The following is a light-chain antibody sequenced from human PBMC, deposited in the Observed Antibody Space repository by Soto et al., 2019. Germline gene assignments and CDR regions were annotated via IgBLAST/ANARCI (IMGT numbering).Light chain of an antibody. J-gene: IGLJ2*01. CDR3: RSSGRRHNLI. V-gene: IGLV2-8*01. CDR1: SSDVGGYNY. Sequence: QSALTQPPSASGSPGQSVTISCTGTSSDVGGYNYVYWYQHQPGKAPKLMSYDVNKLPSGVPDRFSGSNSCSTASLHVSVLQAEDEADYYCRSSGRRHNLIFGGGTKLTVL. CDR2: DVN.